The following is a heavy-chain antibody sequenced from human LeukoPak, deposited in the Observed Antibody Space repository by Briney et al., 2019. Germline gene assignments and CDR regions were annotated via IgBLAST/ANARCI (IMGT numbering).Heavy chain of an antibody. CDR1: GFTFSSYA. CDR2: ISGSGGST. Sequence: GGSLRLSCAASGFTFSSYAMSWVRQAPGKGLEWVSAISGSGGSTYYADSVKGRFTISRDNSKNTLYLQMNSMRAEDTAVYYCAKDRGSYYEGFDYWGQGTLVTVSS. V-gene: IGHV3-23*01. D-gene: IGHD1-26*01. J-gene: IGHJ4*02. CDR3: AKDRGSYYEGFDY.